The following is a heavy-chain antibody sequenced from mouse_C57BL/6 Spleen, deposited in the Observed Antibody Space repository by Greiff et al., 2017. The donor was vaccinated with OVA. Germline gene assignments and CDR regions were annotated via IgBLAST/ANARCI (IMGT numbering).Heavy chain of an antibody. CDR3: ARRGSAGSFAY. Sequence: QVQLQQPGAELVKPGSSVKLSCKASGYTFTSYWLQWVKQRPGQGLEWIGEIDPSDIYINYTQKFKGKSTLTVDTSSSTAYMQLSSLTSEDSAVYYCARRGSAGSFAYWGKGTMVTVSA. J-gene: IGHJ3*01. CDR2: IDPSDIYI. CDR1: GYTFTSYW. D-gene: IGHD6-1*01. V-gene: IGHV1-50*01.